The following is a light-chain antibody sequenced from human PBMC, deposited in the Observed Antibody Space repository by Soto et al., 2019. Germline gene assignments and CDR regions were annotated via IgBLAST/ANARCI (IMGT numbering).Light chain of an antibody. V-gene: IGKV3-11*01. CDR1: QRINRH. J-gene: IGKJ5*01. CDR2: DAS. Sequence: IVFRQSPATLSLSPGERATLSCRASQRINRHLAWYRQKRGQAPRLLIYDASNRATGIPARFSGSGSGTDLPPPISRLEPEDFGAYYCQQFGSPVTFGQGTRLEIK. CDR3: QQFGSPVT.